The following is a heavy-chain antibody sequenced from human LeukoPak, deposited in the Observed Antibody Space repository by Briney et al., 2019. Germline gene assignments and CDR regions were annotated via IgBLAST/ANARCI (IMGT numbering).Heavy chain of an antibody. J-gene: IGHJ4*02. V-gene: IGHV3-30-3*01. CDR3: ARDDYYGSGSLGY. D-gene: IGHD3-10*01. Sequence: GGSLRLSSAASGFTFSSYAMHWVRQAPGKGLEWVAVISYDGSNKYYADSVKGRFTISRDNSKNTLYLQMNSLRAEDTAVYYCARDDYYGSGSLGYWGQGTLVTVSS. CDR2: ISYDGSNK. CDR1: GFTFSSYA.